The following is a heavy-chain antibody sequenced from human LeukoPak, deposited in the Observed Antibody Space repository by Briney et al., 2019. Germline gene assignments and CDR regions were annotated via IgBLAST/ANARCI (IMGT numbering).Heavy chain of an antibody. CDR1: GYTFTSYD. J-gene: IGHJ3*02. D-gene: IGHD3-9*01. CDR2: MNPNSGNT. Sequence: GASVKVSCKASGYTFTSYDINWVRQATGQGLEWMGWMNPNSGNTGYAQKFQGRVTMTRNTSISTAYMELSSLSSEDTAVYYCAAYYDILTDAFDIWGQGTMVTVSS. V-gene: IGHV1-8*01. CDR3: AAYYDILTDAFDI.